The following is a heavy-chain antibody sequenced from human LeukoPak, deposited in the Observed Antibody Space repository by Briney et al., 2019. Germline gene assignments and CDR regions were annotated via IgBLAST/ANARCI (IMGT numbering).Heavy chain of an antibody. D-gene: IGHD2-21*02. CDR3: ARVSPMTDGAFDL. CDR1: GFMFGKHG. J-gene: IGHJ3*01. V-gene: IGHV3-48*03. Sequence: HPGGSLRLSCEGSGFMFGKHGLIWVRQPPGKGLDWLSFCGPSGETRLYADSVKGRFTISRDNAENLVFLQMNSLRVEDTAVYYCARVSPMTDGAFDLWGQGIMVTVSS. CDR2: CGPSGETR.